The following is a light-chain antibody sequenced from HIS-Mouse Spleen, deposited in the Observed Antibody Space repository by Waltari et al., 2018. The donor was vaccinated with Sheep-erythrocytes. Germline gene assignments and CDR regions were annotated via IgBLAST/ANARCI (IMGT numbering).Light chain of an antibody. CDR3: CSYAGSYNHV. CDR1: SRNVGGYNY. CDR2: DVS. J-gene: IGLJ1*01. V-gene: IGLV2-11*01. Sequence: QSALTQPRSVSGSPGQSVTISSAGTSRNVGGYNYVSWYQQHPGKAPKLMIYDVSKRPSGVPDRFSGSKSGNTASLTISGLQAEDEADYYCCSYAGSYNHVFATGTKVTVL.